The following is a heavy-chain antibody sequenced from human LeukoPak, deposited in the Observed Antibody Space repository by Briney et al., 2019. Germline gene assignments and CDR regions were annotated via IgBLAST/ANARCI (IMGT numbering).Heavy chain of an antibody. CDR1: GGTFSSYA. V-gene: IGHV1-69*05. D-gene: IGHD1-26*01. J-gene: IGHJ4*02. Sequence: SVKVSCKASGGTFSSYAISWVRQAPGQGLEWMGGIIPIFGTANYAQKFQGRVAITTDESTSTAYMELSSLRSEDTAVYYCACSLVGATSVDYWGQGTLVTVSS. CDR3: ACSLVGATSVDY. CDR2: IIPIFGTA.